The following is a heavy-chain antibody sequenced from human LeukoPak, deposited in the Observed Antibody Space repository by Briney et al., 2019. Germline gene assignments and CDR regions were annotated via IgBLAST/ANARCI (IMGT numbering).Heavy chain of an antibody. CDR2: INPNSGGT. Sequence: ASVKVSCKASGYTFTGYYMHWVRQAPGQGLEWMGWINPNSGGTNYAQKFQGRVTMTRDTSISTAYMELSRLRSDDTAVYYCARAYDSSGHDNWFDPWGQGTLVTVSS. J-gene: IGHJ5*02. CDR1: GYTFTGYY. V-gene: IGHV1-2*02. CDR3: ARAYDSSGHDNWFDP. D-gene: IGHD3-22*01.